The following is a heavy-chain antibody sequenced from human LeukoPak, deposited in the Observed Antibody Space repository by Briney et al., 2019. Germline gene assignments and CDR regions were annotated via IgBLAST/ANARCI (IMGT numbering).Heavy chain of an antibody. CDR1: GYSFTSYW. CDR3: ASGRNSDQGNPLYFFDY. D-gene: IGHD3-10*01. CDR2: IYPDDSDT. J-gene: IGHJ4*02. V-gene: IGHV5-51*01. Sequence: GESLKISCKGSGYSFTSYWIGWVRQMPGKGLEWMGIIYPDDSDTRYSPSFQGQVTISADKSIHTAYLQWSSLKASDTAIYYCASGRNSDQGNPLYFFDYWGQGTLVTVSS.